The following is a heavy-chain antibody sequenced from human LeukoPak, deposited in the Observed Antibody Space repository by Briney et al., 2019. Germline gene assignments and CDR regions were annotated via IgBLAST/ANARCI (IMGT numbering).Heavy chain of an antibody. CDR3: ARAQNYYDSSGYACSAFDI. V-gene: IGHV4-59*01. CDR1: GGSISSYY. CDR2: IYYSGST. Sequence: SETLSLTCTVSGGSISSYYWSWIRQPPGKGLEWIGYIYYSGSTNYNPSLKSRVTISVDTSKNQFSLKLSSVTAADTAVYYCARAQNYYDSSGYACSAFDIWGQGTMVTVSS. J-gene: IGHJ3*02. D-gene: IGHD3-22*01.